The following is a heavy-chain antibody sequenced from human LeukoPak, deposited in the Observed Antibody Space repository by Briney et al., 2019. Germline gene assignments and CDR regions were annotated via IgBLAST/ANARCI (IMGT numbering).Heavy chain of an antibody. CDR3: ARAKPKNMVRGLIMRRESRYYFDY. J-gene: IGHJ4*02. CDR1: GFTFSTYW. CDR2: ISSDGSNT. D-gene: IGHD3-10*01. Sequence: PGRSLRLSCAASGFTFSTYWMHWVRQAPGKGLVWVSRISSDGSNTNYADSVKGRFTISRDNSKSTLYIQMNSLRAEDTAVYYCARAKPKNMVRGLIMRRESRYYFDYWGQGTLVTVSS. V-gene: IGHV3-74*01.